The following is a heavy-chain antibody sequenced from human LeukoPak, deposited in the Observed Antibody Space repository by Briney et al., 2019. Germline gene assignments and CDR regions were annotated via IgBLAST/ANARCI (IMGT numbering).Heavy chain of an antibody. CDR1: GGSFSGYY. V-gene: IGHV4-34*01. J-gene: IGHJ5*01. D-gene: IGHD3-10*01. Sequence: PSETLSLTCAVYGGSFSGYYWSWIRQPPGKGLEWIGEINHSGSTNHNPSLKSRVTISVDTSKNQFSLKLSSVTAADTAVYYCARESSFGRYNWFDPWGKGTTVTVSS. CDR3: ARESSFGRYNWFDP. CDR2: INHSGST.